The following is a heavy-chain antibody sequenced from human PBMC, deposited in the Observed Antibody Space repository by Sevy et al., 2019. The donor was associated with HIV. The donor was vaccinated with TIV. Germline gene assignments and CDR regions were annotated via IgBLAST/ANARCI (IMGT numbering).Heavy chain of an antibody. D-gene: IGHD2-15*01. CDR2: IIPILGIA. V-gene: IGHV1-69*04. J-gene: IGHJ6*02. Sequence: ASVKVSCKASGGTFSSYAISWVRQAPGQGLEWMGRIIPILGIANYAQKFQGRVTITADKSTGTAYMELSSLRSEDTAVYYCASDSGGSRTSVSYYYGMDVWGQGTTVTVSS. CDR1: GGTFSSYA. CDR3: ASDSGGSRTSVSYYYGMDV.